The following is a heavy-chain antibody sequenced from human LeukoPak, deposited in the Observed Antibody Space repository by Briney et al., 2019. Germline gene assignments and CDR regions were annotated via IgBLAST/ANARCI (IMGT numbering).Heavy chain of an antibody. CDR2: IWYDGSNK. V-gene: IGHV3-33*01. D-gene: IGHD2-8*01. CDR1: GFTFSSYG. CDR3: ARHGLGILMYSNAFDI. J-gene: IGHJ3*02. Sequence: GGSLRLSCPASGFTFSSYGMHWVRQAPGKGLEWVAVIWYDGSNKYYADSVKGRFTISRDNSKNTLYLQMNSLRAEDTAVYYCARHGLGILMYSNAFDIWGQGTMVTVSS.